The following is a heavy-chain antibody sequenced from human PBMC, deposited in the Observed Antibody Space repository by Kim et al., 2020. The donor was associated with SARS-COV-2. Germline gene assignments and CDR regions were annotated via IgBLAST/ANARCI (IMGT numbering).Heavy chain of an antibody. Sequence: TYYNPSLKSRVTISVDTSKNQFSLKLSSVTAADTAVYYCARDRVGGVADYWGQGTLVTVSS. CDR2: T. J-gene: IGHJ4*02. D-gene: IGHD3-16*01. CDR3: ARDRVGGVADY. V-gene: IGHV4-31*02.